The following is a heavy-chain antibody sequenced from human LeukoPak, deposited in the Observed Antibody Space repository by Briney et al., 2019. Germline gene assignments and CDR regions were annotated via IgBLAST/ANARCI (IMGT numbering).Heavy chain of an antibody. CDR3: ARDYSQGWNYAFDF. J-gene: IGHJ3*01. V-gene: IGHV4-39*07. D-gene: IGHD1-7*01. CDR2: IHYSGST. CDR1: GGSISSSNYF. Sequence: SETLSLTCSVSGGSISSSNYFWGWIRQPPGKGLEWIASIHYSGSTYSNPSLKSRVTISVDTSKNQFSLKLSSMTAADTAVYYCARDYSQGWNYAFDFWGQGTMVTVSS.